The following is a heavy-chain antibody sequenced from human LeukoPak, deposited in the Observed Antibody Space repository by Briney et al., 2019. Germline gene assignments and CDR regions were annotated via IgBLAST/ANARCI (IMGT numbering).Heavy chain of an antibody. CDR2: IRNDGSNR. D-gene: IGHD4-11*01. Sequence: PGGSLRLSGAASGFTFSSYGMHWVRQAPGKGLEWVAFIRNDGSNRYYADSMKGRFTISRDNSKNTLYLQMNSLRAEDTAVYYCAKDIGYSNNYYYMDVWGRGTTVTVSS. J-gene: IGHJ6*03. V-gene: IGHV3-30*02. CDR3: AKDIGYSNNYYYMDV. CDR1: GFTFSSYG.